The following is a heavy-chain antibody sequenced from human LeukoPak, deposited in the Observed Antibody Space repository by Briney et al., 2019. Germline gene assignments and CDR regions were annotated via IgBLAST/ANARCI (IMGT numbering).Heavy chain of an antibody. Sequence: GGSLRLPCAAAGFTFSSYALHWVRQAPGKGLEWVAVISYDGSNKYYADSVKGRFTISRDSSKNTLYLEMNSLRAEDTAVYYCARHYDTSGYHYFDFRGQGTLVTVSS. CDR2: ISYDGSNK. D-gene: IGHD3-22*01. CDR3: ARHYDTSGYHYFDF. J-gene: IGHJ4*02. V-gene: IGHV3-30-3*01. CDR1: GFTFSSYA.